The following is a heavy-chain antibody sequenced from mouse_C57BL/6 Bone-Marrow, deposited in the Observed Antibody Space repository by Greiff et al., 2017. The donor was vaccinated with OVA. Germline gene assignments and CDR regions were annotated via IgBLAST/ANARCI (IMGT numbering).Heavy chain of an antibody. D-gene: IGHD2-4*01. J-gene: IGHJ2*01. V-gene: IGHV1-82*01. CDR1: GYAFSSSW. Sequence: QVQLQQSGPELVKPGASVKISCKASGYAFSSSWMNWVKQRPGKGLEWIGRIYPGDGDTNYNGKFKGKATLTADKSSSTAYMQLSSLTSEDSAVYFCARRGIYYDYEDLYYFDYWGQGTTLTVSS. CDR2: IYPGDGDT. CDR3: ARRGIYYDYEDLYYFDY.